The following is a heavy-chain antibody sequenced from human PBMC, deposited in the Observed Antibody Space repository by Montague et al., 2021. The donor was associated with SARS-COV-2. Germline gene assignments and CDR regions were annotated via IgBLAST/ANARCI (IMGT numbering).Heavy chain of an antibody. D-gene: IGHD6-19*01. CDR1: GGSISSSTYY. J-gene: IGHJ4*02. CDR2: NDDRGST. V-gene: IGHV4-39*01. CDR3: ATQEDPSGWIPGPIDF. Sequence: SETLSLTCTVPGGSISSSTYYWAWIRQPPGKGLEWIGNNDDRGSTYYNPSLKSRIFTSVDTYKMQLYLTLTSVTAADTAVYYCATQEDPSGWIPGPIDFWGQGTLLSVSS.